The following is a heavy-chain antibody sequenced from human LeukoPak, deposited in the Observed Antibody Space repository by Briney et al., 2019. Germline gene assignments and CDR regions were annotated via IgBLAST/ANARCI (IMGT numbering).Heavy chain of an antibody. V-gene: IGHV3-30-3*01. CDR1: GFTFSSYA. CDR3: ASAGIDGSRNYLLY. Sequence: GGSLRPSCAASGFTFSSYAMHWVRQAPGKGLEWVAVISYDGSNKYYADSVKGRFTISRDNAKNSLFLQMNSLRAEDTAIYYCASAGIDGSRNYLLYWGQGTLVTVSS. CDR2: ISYDGSNK. D-gene: IGHD3-10*01. J-gene: IGHJ4*02.